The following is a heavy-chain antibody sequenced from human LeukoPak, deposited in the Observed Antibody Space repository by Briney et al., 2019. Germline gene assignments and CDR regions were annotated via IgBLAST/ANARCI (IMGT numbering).Heavy chain of an antibody. D-gene: IGHD6-6*01. J-gene: IGHJ6*03. CDR2: IKSKTDGGTT. V-gene: IGHV3-15*01. Sequence: PGGSLRLSCAASGFTFSNAWMSWVRQAPGKGLEWVGRIKSKTDGGTTDYAAPVKGRFTISRDDSKNTLYLQMNSLKTEDTAVYYCTTARPAQYYYYYYMDVWGKGTTVTISS. CDR1: GFTFSNAW. CDR3: TTARPAQYYYYYYMDV.